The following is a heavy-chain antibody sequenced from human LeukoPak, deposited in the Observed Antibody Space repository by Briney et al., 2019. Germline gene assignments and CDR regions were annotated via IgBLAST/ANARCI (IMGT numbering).Heavy chain of an antibody. CDR3: ARGFFFDN. CDR1: GFKFSSYE. CDR2: ISSGANNE. V-gene: IGHV3-30*03. J-gene: IGHJ4*02. Sequence: GGSLRLSCAASGFKFSSYEMHWVRQAPGKGLEWVAGISSGANNENYADSVKGRFSISRDNSNNSVYLQMNSLGPEETAVYYCARGFFFDNWGQGTPVTVSS. D-gene: IGHD3-3*01.